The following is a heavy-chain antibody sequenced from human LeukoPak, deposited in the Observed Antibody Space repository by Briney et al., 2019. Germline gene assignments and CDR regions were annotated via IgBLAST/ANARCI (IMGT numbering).Heavy chain of an antibody. V-gene: IGHV4-30-2*01. CDR3: ASLYDSSGSPLDY. J-gene: IGHJ4*02. CDR1: GGSISSGGYS. Sequence: PSQTLSLTCAVSGGSISSGGYSWSWIRQPPGKGLEWIGYIYHSGSTYYNPSLKSRVTISVDRSKNQFSLKLSSVTAADTAVYYCASLYDSSGSPLDYWGQGTLVTVSS. CDR2: IYHSGST. D-gene: IGHD3-22*01.